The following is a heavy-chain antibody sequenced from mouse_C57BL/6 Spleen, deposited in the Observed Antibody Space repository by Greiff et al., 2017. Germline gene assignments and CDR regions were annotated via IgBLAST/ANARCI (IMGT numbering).Heavy chain of an antibody. CDR1: GYSFTDYN. CDR3: ARWAQATGPCAMDY. CDR2: INTNYGTN. D-gene: IGHD3-2*02. Sequence: VQLKESGPELVKPGASVKISCKASGYSFTDYNMNWVKLSNGKSLEWIGVINTNYGTNSYNQKFLGKATLTVDQSSSTAYMQLNSLTYEDFAVYYCARWAQATGPCAMDYWGQGTSVTVSS. J-gene: IGHJ4*01. V-gene: IGHV1-39*01.